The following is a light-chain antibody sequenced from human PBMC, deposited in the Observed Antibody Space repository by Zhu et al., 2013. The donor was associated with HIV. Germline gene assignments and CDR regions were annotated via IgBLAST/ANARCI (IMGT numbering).Light chain of an antibody. CDR3: QAWDTSTVV. V-gene: IGLV3-1*01. Sequence: SYELTQPPSVSVSPGQTASITCSGDKLGDKYASWYQQKPGRSPVLVIYQDNKRPSGIPDRFSGSNSGNTGTLTITGTQAMDEADYYCQAWDTSTVVFGGGTKLTVL. CDR2: QDN. CDR1: KLGDKY. J-gene: IGLJ2*01.